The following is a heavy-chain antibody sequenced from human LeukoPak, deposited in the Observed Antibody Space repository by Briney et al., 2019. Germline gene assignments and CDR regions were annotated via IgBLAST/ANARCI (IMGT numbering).Heavy chain of an antibody. Sequence: GGSLRLSCVASGFAFRNNAMSWVRQAPGKGLEWVSLISDSGGSTNYADSVKGRFTISRDNSKKTLYLQMNTLRAEDTAIYYCASSYGSSAYYPFDYWGQGTLVTVFS. CDR1: GFAFRNNA. J-gene: IGHJ4*02. D-gene: IGHD3-22*01. V-gene: IGHV3-23*01. CDR3: ASSYGSSAYYPFDY. CDR2: ISDSGGST.